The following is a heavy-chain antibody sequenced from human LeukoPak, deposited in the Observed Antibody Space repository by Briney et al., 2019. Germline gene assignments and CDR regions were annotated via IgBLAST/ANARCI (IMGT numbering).Heavy chain of an antibody. CDR3: AKGWGALDY. D-gene: IGHD1-26*01. CDR2: ITSGGGST. J-gene: IGHJ4*02. Sequence: GGSLRLSCAASGFTFGNYAMSWVRQPPGKGLEWVSLITSGGGSTYYADSVKGRFTISRDNPTDTLSLQMNSLRVEDTAVYYCAKGWGALDYWCQGTLVTVSS. CDR1: GFTFGNYA. V-gene: IGHV3-23*01.